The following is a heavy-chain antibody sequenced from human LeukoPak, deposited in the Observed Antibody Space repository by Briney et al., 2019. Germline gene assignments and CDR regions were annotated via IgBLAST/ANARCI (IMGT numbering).Heavy chain of an antibody. V-gene: IGHV3-48*04. CDR3: SRISFSGQADH. CDR2: ISSNSDSI. CDR1: GFTFSTYG. J-gene: IGHJ4*02. Sequence: PGGSLRLSCAASGFTFSTYGMTWVRQAPGKGLEWISYISSNSDSIKYADSVKGRFTSSRDNAKNSLYLQMNSLRAEDTADCTKSRISFSGQADHWGQGTLVTVSS. D-gene: IGHD5-12*01.